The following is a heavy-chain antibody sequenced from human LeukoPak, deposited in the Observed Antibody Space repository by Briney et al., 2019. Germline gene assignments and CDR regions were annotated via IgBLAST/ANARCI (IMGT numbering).Heavy chain of an antibody. V-gene: IGHV3-7*01. CDR1: GFTFSSYW. CDR2: IGEDGTKT. J-gene: IGHJ4*02. CDR3: AGSSGEWAPHAR. Sequence: GGSLRLSCAASGFTFSSYWMSWVRQAPGKGLEWVANIGEDGTKTYYVDSVKDRFTISRDNAKNSLYLLMNSLRDEDTAVYYCAGSSGEWAPHARWGQGTLVTVSS. D-gene: IGHD3-10*01.